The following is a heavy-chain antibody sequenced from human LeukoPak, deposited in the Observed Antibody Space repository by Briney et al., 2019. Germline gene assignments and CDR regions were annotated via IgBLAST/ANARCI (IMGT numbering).Heavy chain of an antibody. D-gene: IGHD2/OR15-2a*01. CDR3: ARSLKSNSRDAFDI. CDR2: MYYSGSA. Sequence: SETLSLTCTVSGDSISSYYWSWIRQPPGKGLEWIGQMYYSGSAKYNPSLRSRATTSVDTFKNQFSLKLSSVTAADTAVYYCARSLKSNSRDAFDIWGQGTMVTVSS. CDR1: GDSISSYY. V-gene: IGHV4-59*01. J-gene: IGHJ3*02.